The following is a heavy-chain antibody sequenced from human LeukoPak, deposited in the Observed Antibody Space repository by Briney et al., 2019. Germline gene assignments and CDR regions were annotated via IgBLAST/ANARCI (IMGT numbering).Heavy chain of an antibody. CDR3: ARGVYCYDSSGYYSR. CDR2: IPYDGSNK. J-gene: IGHJ4*02. V-gene: IGHV3-30-3*01. CDR1: GFTFSSYA. Sequence: PGGSLRLSCAASGFTFSSYAMHWVRQAPGKGLEWVAVIPYDGSNKYYADSVKGRFTISRDNSKNTLYLQMNSLRAEDTAVYYCARGVYCYDSSGYYSRWGQGTLVTVSS. D-gene: IGHD3-22*01.